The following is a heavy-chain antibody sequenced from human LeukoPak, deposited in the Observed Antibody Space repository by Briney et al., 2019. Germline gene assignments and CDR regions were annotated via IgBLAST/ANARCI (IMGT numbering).Heavy chain of an antibody. CDR1: GFTFSTYW. CDR3: ARAPGARWFDP. V-gene: IGHV3-74*01. J-gene: IGHJ5*02. CDR2: INSDGYST. D-gene: IGHD6-25*01. Sequence: GGSLRLSCAASGFTFSTYWMHWVRQPPGKGLVWVSRINSDGYSTSYADSVKGRFTISRDNAKNTMYLQMNSLRAEDTAVYDCARAPGARWFDPWGQGTLVTVSS.